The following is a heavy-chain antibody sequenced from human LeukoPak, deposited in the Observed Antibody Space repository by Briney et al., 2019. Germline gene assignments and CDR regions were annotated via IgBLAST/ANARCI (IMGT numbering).Heavy chain of an antibody. J-gene: IGHJ2*01. Sequence: SQTLSLTCTVSGGSITSGSYYWSWIRQPPGKGLEWIGYIYYSGSTNYNPSLKSRVTISVDTSKNQFSLKLSSVTAADTAVYYCARSIDSSGPGCFDLWGRGTLVTVSS. V-gene: IGHV4-61*01. D-gene: IGHD3-22*01. CDR2: IYYSGST. CDR3: ARSIDSSGPGCFDL. CDR1: GGSITSGSYY.